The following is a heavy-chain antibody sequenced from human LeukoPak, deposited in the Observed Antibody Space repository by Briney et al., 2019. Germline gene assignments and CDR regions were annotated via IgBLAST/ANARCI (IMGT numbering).Heavy chain of an antibody. CDR3: AKNLLGSGAYSWYFDL. CDR2: ILSDGSNK. Sequence: GGSLRLSCAASGLTFSGYGMHWVRQAPGKGLEWVAVILSDGSNKYYAGSVKGRFTISRDNSKNTLYLQMNSLRAEDTAVYSCAKNLLGSGAYSWYFDLWGRGTLVTVSS. CDR1: GLTFSGYG. D-gene: IGHD1-26*01. J-gene: IGHJ2*01. V-gene: IGHV3-30*18.